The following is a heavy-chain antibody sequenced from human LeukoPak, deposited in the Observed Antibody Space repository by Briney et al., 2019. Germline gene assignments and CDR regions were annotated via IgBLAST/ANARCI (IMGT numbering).Heavy chain of an antibody. J-gene: IGHJ4*02. CDR3: ARGRRAGSRFDY. V-gene: IGHV4-39*01. Sequence: ETSETLSLTCTVSGVSISSSSYYWGWIRQPPGKGLEWIGSIYYSGSTYYNPSLKSRVTISVDTSKNQFSLKLSSVTAADTAVYYCARGRRAGSRFDYWGQGTLVTVSS. CDR1: GVSISSSSYY. CDR2: IYYSGST. D-gene: IGHD5-24*01.